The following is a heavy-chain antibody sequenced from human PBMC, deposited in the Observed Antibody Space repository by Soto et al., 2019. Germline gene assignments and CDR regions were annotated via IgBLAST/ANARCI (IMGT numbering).Heavy chain of an antibody. CDR1: GYTFTGYY. J-gene: IGHJ6*02. CDR2: INPNSGGT. CDR3: ARDIVLVPAAHYYYYYGMDV. V-gene: IGHV1-2*04. Sequence: ASVKGSCKASGYTFTGYYMHWVRQAPGQGLEWMGWINPNSGGTNYAQKFQGWVTMTRDTSISTAYMELSRLRSDDTAVYYCARDIVLVPAAHYYYYYGMDVWGQGTTVTVSS. D-gene: IGHD2-2*01.